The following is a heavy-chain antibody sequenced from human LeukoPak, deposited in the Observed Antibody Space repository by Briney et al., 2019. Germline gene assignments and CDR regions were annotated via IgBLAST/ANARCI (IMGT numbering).Heavy chain of an antibody. Sequence: GASVKVSCKVSGYTLTELSMHWVRQAPGKGLEWMGGFDPEDGETIYAQKFQGRVTMTEDTSTDTAYMELSSLRSEDTAVYYCARDGAYGSGSYYKPPEYFQHWGQGTLVTVSS. CDR1: GYTLTELS. D-gene: IGHD3-10*01. CDR3: ARDGAYGSGSYYKPPEYFQH. J-gene: IGHJ1*01. V-gene: IGHV1-24*01. CDR2: FDPEDGET.